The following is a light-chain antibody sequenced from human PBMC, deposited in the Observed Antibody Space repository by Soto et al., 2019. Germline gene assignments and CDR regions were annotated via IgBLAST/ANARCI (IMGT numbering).Light chain of an antibody. CDR2: GAS. V-gene: IGKV3-20*01. J-gene: IGKJ4*01. Sequence: EIVLTQSPGTQSLSPGERATLSCRASQSVSDNYLAWYQQKPGQAPRLLIYGASSRATGIPDRFSGSGSGTDFTLTISRLEPEDFAVYYCQQYGGSPRVTFGGGTKVEIK. CDR3: QQYGGSPRVT. CDR1: QSVSDNY.